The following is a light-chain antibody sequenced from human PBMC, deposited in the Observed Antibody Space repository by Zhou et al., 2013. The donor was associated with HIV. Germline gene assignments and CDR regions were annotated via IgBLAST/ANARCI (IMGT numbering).Light chain of an antibody. J-gene: IGKJ2*01. CDR2: DAS. V-gene: IGKV1D-13*01. CDR1: QGISSA. Sequence: AIQLTQSPSSLSASVGDRVIITCRASQGISSALAWYQQKPGKAPNLLIYDASSLESGVPSRFSGSASGTNFTLTISSLQPEDFATYYCQQFNNYPPMYTFGQGTKLEIK. CDR3: QQFNNYPPMYT.